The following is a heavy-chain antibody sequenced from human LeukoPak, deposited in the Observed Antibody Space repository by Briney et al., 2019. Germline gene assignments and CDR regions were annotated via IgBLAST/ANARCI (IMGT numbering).Heavy chain of an antibody. D-gene: IGHD3-16*01. Sequence: GGSLRLSCVASGFTFSSYAMSWVRETPPRGLEWVSSLRGNGDAFYADSVKGRFTLSRDESRNTVYLQLNKLRVEDTAIYYCAKASWVSTADAVLWGQGTVVTVSS. CDR2: LRGNGDA. CDR3: AKASWVSTADAVL. V-gene: IGHV3-23*01. J-gene: IGHJ4*02. CDR1: GFTFSSYA.